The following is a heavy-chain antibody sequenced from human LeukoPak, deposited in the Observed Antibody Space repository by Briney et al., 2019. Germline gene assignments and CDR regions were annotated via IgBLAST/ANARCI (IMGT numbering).Heavy chain of an antibody. CDR1: GYTFTSYY. CDR2: INPSGGST. Sequence: ASVKVSCKASGYTFTSYYMHWVRQAPGQGLEWMGIINPSGGSTSYAQKFQGRVTMTRDMSTSTVYMELSSLRSEDTAVYYCARDSTVTTTYNYYYYMDVWGKGTTVTISS. V-gene: IGHV1-46*01. CDR3: ARDSTVTTTYNYYYYMDV. J-gene: IGHJ6*03. D-gene: IGHD4-17*01.